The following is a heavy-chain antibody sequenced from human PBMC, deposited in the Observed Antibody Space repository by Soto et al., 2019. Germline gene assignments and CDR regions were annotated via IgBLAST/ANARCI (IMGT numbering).Heavy chain of an antibody. Sequence: GGSLRLSCAASGFTFDDYAMHWVRQAPGKGLEWVSGISWNSGSIGYADSVKGRFTISRDNAKNSLYLQMNSLRAEDTALYYCAKEMGPYYDFWSGYLGFDYWGQGTLVTVSS. D-gene: IGHD3-3*01. CDR3: AKEMGPYYDFWSGYLGFDY. CDR2: ISWNSGSI. V-gene: IGHV3-9*01. J-gene: IGHJ4*02. CDR1: GFTFDDYA.